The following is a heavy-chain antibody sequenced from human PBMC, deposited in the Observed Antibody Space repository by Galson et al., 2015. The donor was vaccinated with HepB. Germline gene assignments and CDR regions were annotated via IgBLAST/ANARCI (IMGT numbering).Heavy chain of an antibody. J-gene: IGHJ4*02. V-gene: IGHV1-69*02. CDR3: ARARRCSGGSCYYTSDY. CDR1: GGTFSSYT. Sequence: SVKVSCKASGGTFSSYTISWVRQAPGQGLEWMGRIIPILGIANFAQKFQGRVTITADKSTSTAYMELSSLRSEDTAVYYCARARRCSGGSCYYTSDYWGQGTLVTVSS. D-gene: IGHD2-15*01. CDR2: IIPILGIA.